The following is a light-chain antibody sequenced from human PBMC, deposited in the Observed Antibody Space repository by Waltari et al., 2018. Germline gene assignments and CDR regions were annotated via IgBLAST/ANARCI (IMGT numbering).Light chain of an antibody. CDR2: DVS. CDR3: SSYTSSSTVV. Sequence: QSALTQPASVSGSPGQSITLSCTGTSSDVGGYNYVSWYQQHPGKAPKLMIYDVSNRPSGFSNRFSGSKSGNTASLTISGLQAEDEADYYCSSYTSSSTVVFGGGTKLTVL. V-gene: IGLV2-14*03. CDR1: SSDVGGYNY. J-gene: IGLJ2*01.